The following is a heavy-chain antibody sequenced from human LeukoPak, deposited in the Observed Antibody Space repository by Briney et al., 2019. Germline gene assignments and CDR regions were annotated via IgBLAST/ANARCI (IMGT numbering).Heavy chain of an antibody. J-gene: IGHJ4*02. Sequence: GGSLRLSCAASGFTFSSYSMNWVRQAPGKGLEWVSAISGSGGSTYYADSVKGRFTISRDNSKNTLYLQMNSLRAEDTAVYYCAKDRSIAVAGTGYYFDYWGQGTLVTVSS. CDR2: ISGSGGST. V-gene: IGHV3-23*01. CDR3: AKDRSIAVAGTGYYFDY. CDR1: GFTFSSYS. D-gene: IGHD6-19*01.